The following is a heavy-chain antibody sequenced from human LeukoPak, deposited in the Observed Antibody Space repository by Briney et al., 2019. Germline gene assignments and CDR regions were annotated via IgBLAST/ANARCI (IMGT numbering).Heavy chain of an antibody. CDR3: STTASGGHYNYFDH. CDR1: RFTVSNNY. J-gene: IGHJ4*02. Sequence: GGTLRLSCAVSRFTVSNNYMSWVRQPPGKGLEWVSVIYGGGSAYYPDSVKGRFTVSRDNSKNTLYLQMNSLRAEDTAVDYCSTTASGGHYNYFDHWGQGSVVSVSS. CDR2: IYGGGSA. D-gene: IGHD3-10*01. V-gene: IGHV3-66*02.